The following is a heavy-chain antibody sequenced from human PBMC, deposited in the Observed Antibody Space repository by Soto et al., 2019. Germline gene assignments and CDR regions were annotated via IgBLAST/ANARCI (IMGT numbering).Heavy chain of an antibody. V-gene: IGHV4-39*01. CDR3: ARRFSGSYLKFDY. CDR1: GGSISSSSYY. D-gene: IGHD1-26*01. J-gene: IGHJ4*02. CDR2: IYYSGST. Sequence: SETLSLTCTVSGGSISSSSYYWGWIRQPPGKGLEWIGSIYYSGSTYYNPSLKSRVTISIDTSKNQFSLKLSSVTAADTAVYYCARRFSGSYLKFDYWGQGTLVTVSS.